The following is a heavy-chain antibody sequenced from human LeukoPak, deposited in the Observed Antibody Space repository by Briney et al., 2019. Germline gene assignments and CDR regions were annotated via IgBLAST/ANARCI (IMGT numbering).Heavy chain of an antibody. Sequence: GGSLRLSCAASGFTFSDYYMSWIRQAPGKGLEWVSYISSSSSYTNYAASVKGRFTISRDNAKNSLYLQMTSLRAEDTAVFFFEKRTAYEILTGHVWGQGTTVTVSS. J-gene: IGHJ6*02. CDR2: ISSSSSYT. CDR1: GFTFSDYY. CDR3: EKRTAYEILTGHV. V-gene: IGHV3-11*03. D-gene: IGHD3-9*01.